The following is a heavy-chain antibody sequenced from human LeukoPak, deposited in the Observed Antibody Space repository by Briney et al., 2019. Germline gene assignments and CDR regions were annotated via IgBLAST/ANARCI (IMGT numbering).Heavy chain of an antibody. CDR3: ARDYDSSGSFDY. J-gene: IGHJ4*02. V-gene: IGHV3-21*01. D-gene: IGHD3-22*01. Sequence: GGSLRLSCAASGFTFRSYTMTWVRQAPGKGLEWVSSISSTNNYIYYADSVKGRFTISRDNAKNSLYLQMNGLGAEDTAVYYCARDYDSSGSFDYWGRGTLVAVSP. CDR2: ISSTNNYI. CDR1: GFTFRSYT.